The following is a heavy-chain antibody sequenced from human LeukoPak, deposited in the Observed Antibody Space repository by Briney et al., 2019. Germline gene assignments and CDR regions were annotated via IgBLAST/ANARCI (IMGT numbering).Heavy chain of an antibody. J-gene: IGHJ4*02. D-gene: IGHD5-18*01. CDR1: GGSISTYY. V-gene: IGHV4-4*07. Sequence: SETLSLTCTVSGGSISTYYWSWIRQPAGKGLEWIGRVYTSGSTNYNPSLKSRLTMPVDTSKNQFSLKLSSVTAADTAVYYCAGSGYSYDYYFDYWGQGTLVTVSS. CDR3: AGSGYSYDYYFDY. CDR2: VYTSGST.